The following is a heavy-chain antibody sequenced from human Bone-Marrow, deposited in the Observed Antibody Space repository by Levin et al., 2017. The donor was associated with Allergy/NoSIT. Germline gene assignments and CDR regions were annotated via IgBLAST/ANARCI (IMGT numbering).Heavy chain of an antibody. D-gene: IGHD2-2*01. J-gene: IGHJ3*01. CDR2: INPDGGET. CDR1: GFMYKSFW. CDR3: ARDSRPACGSGACYAAFDF. Sequence: GESLKISCAASGFMYKSFWMTWVRQAPGKGLEWLANINPDGGETYYVDSVKGRFTISRDNAKNSLYLQMNSLGAEDTAIYYCARDSRPACGSGACYAAFDFWGRGTKVTVSS. V-gene: IGHV3-7*01.